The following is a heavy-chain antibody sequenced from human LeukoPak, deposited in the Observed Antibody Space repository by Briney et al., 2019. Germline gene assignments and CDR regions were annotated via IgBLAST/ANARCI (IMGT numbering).Heavy chain of an antibody. Sequence: PGGSLRRSCAASGFTFSTYAMNWVRQAPGKGLEWVSAISDSGGRTYYADSVRGRFTISRDSSKNTLYLQMNSLRAEDTAVYYCAKRGNYYSFDYWGQGTLVTVSS. D-gene: IGHD1-26*01. J-gene: IGHJ4*02. CDR2: ISDSGGRT. CDR1: GFTFSTYA. CDR3: AKRGNYYSFDY. V-gene: IGHV3-23*01.